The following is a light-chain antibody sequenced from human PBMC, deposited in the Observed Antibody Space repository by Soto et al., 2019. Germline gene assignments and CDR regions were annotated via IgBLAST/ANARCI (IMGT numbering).Light chain of an antibody. J-gene: IGKJ3*01. CDR1: EAISSTF. V-gene: IGKV3-20*01. Sequence: EIVLTQSPGTLSLSPGERAALSCRASEAISSTFLAWYQQKPGQAPRLLIYGVSSRAAGIPDRFSGSGSGTDFTITISRLEPEDFAVYYCQQYGRSQFTFGPGTRVDIK. CDR2: GVS. CDR3: QQYGRSQFT.